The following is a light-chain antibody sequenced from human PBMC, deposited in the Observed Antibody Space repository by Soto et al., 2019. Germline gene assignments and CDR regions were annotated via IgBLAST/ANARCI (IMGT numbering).Light chain of an antibody. V-gene: IGKV1-5*01. CDR1: QSISRW. CDR2: DAS. Sequence: DIQMTQSPSTLSASVGDRVTITCRASQSISRWLAWYQQKPGKAPKLLIFDASTLESGVPSRFSGSGSGTEFTLTISSLQPDDFAVYYCQERTGWPPWTFGQGTKVDIK. J-gene: IGKJ1*01. CDR3: QERTGWPPWT.